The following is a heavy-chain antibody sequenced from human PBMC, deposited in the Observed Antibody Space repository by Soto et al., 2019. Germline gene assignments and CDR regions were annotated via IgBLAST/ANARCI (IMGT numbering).Heavy chain of an antibody. V-gene: IGHV4-59*01. CDR2: IYYSGST. Sequence: SETLSLTCTVSGGSISSDYWSWIRQPPGKGLEWIGYIYYSGSTKYNPSLKSRVTISVDTSKNQCSLKVSSVTAADTAVYYCAGRRGRHRDQNWFDPWGQGTLVTVSS. J-gene: IGHJ5*02. CDR3: AGRRGRHRDQNWFDP. D-gene: IGHD2-21*01. CDR1: GGSISSDY.